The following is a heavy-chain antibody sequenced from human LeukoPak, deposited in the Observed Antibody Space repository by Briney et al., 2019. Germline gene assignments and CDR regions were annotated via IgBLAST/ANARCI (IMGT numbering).Heavy chain of an antibody. J-gene: IGHJ5*02. CDR3: ARAHCSSTSCYGGWFDP. D-gene: IGHD2-2*01. CDR1: GGTFSSYA. Sequence: SVKVSCKASGGTFSSYAISWVRQAPGQGLEWMGGIIPIFGTANYAQKFQGRVTITADESTSTAYMELSSLRSEDTAVYYCARAHCSSTSCYGGWFDPWGQGTLVTVSS. CDR2: IIPIFGTA. V-gene: IGHV1-69*13.